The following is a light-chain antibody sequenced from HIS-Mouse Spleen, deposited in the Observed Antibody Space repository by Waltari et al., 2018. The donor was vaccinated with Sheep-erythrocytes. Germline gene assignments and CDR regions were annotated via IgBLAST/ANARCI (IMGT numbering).Light chain of an antibody. CDR1: SSDVGSYNL. Sequence: QSALTQPASVPGSPGQSITISCTGTSSDVGSYNLVSWYQQHPGKAPKLMIYEGSKRPSGVSNRFSGSKSGNTASLTISVLQAEDEADYYCCSYAGSSTPWVFGGGTKLTVL. CDR3: CSYAGSSTPWV. CDR2: EGS. V-gene: IGLV2-23*01. J-gene: IGLJ3*02.